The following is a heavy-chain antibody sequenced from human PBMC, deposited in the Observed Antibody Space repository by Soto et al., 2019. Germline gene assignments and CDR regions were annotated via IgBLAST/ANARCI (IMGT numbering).Heavy chain of an antibody. V-gene: IGHV1-24*01. D-gene: IGHD2-15*01. J-gene: IGHJ3*02. CDR1: GYTLTELS. Sequence: QVQLVQSGAEVKKPGASVKVSCKVSGYTLTELSMHWVRQAPGKGLEWMGGFDPEDGETIYAQKFQGRVTMTEDTSTDTAYMELSSLRSEDTAVYYCAVTRRGYCSGGSCFGAFDIWGQGTMVTVSS. CDR3: AVTRRGYCSGGSCFGAFDI. CDR2: FDPEDGET.